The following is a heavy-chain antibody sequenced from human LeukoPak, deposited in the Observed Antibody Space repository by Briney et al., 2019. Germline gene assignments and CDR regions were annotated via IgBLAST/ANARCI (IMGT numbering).Heavy chain of an antibody. CDR3: AKIVVPAAFYFYGMDV. CDR2: ISGNGLKT. Sequence: GGSLRLSCAASGFTFSRYYMAWVRQTPGKGLEWVSGISGNGLKTFYADSMKGRFTISRDNSKKTVDLEMNNLRVEDSAIFYCAKIVVPAAFYFYGMDVWGPGTTVTVSS. J-gene: IGHJ6*02. V-gene: IGHV3-23*01. CDR1: GFTFSRYY. D-gene: IGHD2-2*01.